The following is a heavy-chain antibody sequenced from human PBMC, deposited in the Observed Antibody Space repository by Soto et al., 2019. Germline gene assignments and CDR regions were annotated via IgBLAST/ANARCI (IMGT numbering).Heavy chain of an antibody. CDR2: IYSSGST. V-gene: IGHV4-31*03. D-gene: IGHD5-18*01. CDR3: ARGTYTDGYAIDL. Sequence: QVQLQESGPGLVKPSQTLSLTCSVSGGSISSGGYYWSWVRQHPGKGLEWIGYIYSSGSTYHNPSRESRVSMSIDTSKNHFSLKLTSVTAADTAVYFWARGTYTDGYAIDLWGQGTLVTVSS. CDR1: GGSISSGGYY. J-gene: IGHJ5*02.